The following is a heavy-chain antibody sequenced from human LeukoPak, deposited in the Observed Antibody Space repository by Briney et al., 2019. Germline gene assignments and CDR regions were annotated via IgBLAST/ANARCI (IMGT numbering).Heavy chain of an antibody. J-gene: IGHJ4*02. D-gene: IGHD6-19*01. V-gene: IGHV4-59*01. Sequence: SETLSLTCTVSGGSISPYYWSWIRQPPGKGLESIGYFYYNGNTNYNPSLRSRVTISVATSKNQFSLRLSSVTAADTAVYYCGRGGWYKDYWGQGTLVTVSS. CDR1: GGSISPYY. CDR2: FYYNGNT. CDR3: GRGGWYKDY.